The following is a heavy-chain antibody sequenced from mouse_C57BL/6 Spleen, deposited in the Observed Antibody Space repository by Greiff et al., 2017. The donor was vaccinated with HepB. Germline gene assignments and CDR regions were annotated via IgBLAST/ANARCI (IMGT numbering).Heavy chain of an antibody. CDR3: ARPYYYGSSYDYAMDY. D-gene: IGHD1-1*01. CDR1: GFTFSDYG. Sequence: EVQLQESGGGLVKPGGSLKLSCAASGFTFSDYGMHWVRQAPEKGLEWVAYISSGSSTIYYADTVKGRFTITRDNAKNTLFLQMTSLRSEDTAMYYCARPYYYGSSYDYAMDYWGQGTSVTVSS. CDR2: ISSGSSTI. V-gene: IGHV5-17*01. J-gene: IGHJ4*01.